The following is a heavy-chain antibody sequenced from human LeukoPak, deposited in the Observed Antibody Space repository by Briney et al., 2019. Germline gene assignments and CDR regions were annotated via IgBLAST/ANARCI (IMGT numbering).Heavy chain of an antibody. J-gene: IGHJ3*02. D-gene: IGHD6-13*01. Sequence: SQTLSLTCVISGDSVSNNAWKWVRQTPSGGLECLGRTYYDSKWYNHYAESVKSRISINPDTSKNQFSLQLNSVTPEDTAVYYCARGWARDGFNIWSQGTMVTVSS. V-gene: IGHV6-1*01. CDR3: ARGWARDGFNI. CDR1: GDSVSNNA. CDR2: TYYDSKWYN.